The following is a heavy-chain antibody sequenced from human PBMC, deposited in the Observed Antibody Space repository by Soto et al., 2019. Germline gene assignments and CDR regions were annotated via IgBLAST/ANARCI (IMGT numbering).Heavy chain of an antibody. CDR1: GGSISTVCHY. V-gene: IGHV4-31*11. CDR3: ARATGTLRSRNCDY. J-gene: IGHJ4*02. Sequence: SETLSLTCAVSGGSISTVCHYWTLIRQPRGTGLEWIGSISHTGSTYYSKSLRSRLTMSVDTSKSQFYLRLSSVTAADTAVYYCARATGTLRSRNCDYWGQGSLVTVSS. CDR2: ISHTGST. D-gene: IGHD1-1*01.